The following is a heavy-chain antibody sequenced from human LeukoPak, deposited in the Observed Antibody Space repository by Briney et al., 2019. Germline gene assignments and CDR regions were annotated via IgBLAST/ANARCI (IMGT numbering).Heavy chain of an antibody. CDR2: IYYSGST. J-gene: IGHJ5*02. CDR1: GGSISSSSYY. Sequence: SXXLSLTCTVSGGSISSSSYYWGWIRQPPGKGLEWIGSIYYSGSTYYNPSLKSRFTISVDTPKNQFSLKLSSVTAADTAVYYCARHFVVVPAAIGWFDPWGQGTLVTVSS. D-gene: IGHD2-2*02. V-gene: IGHV4-39*01. CDR3: ARHFVVVPAAIGWFDP.